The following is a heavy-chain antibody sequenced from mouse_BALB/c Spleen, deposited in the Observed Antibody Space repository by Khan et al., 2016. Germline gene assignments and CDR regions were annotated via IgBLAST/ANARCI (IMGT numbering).Heavy chain of an antibody. J-gene: IGHJ2*01. D-gene: IGHD2-3*01. V-gene: IGHV14-3*02. CDR2: IDPANVNT. Sequence: VQLKQSGAELVKPGASVKLSCTASGFNIKDTYMHWVKQRPEQGLEWIGRIDPANVNTKYDPTFQGKATITADTSSNTAYLQLSSLTSEDTAVYYCTREGYYPYWGQGTTLTVSS. CDR1: GFNIKDTY. CDR3: TREGYYPY.